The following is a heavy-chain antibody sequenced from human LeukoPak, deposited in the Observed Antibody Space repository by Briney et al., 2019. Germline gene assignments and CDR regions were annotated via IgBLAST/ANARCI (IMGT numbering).Heavy chain of an antibody. Sequence: KSSETLSLTCAVYGGSFSGYYWSWIRQPPGKGLEWIGEINHSGSTNYNPSLKSRVTISVDKSKNQFSLRLSSVTAGDTAVYYCARADSGGLDYWGQGTLVTVSS. D-gene: IGHD6-19*01. CDR2: INHSGST. J-gene: IGHJ4*02. CDR1: GGSFSGYY. CDR3: ARADSGGLDY. V-gene: IGHV4-34*01.